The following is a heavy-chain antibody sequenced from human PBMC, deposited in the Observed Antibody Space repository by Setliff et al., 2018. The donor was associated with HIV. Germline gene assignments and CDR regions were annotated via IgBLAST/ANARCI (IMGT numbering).Heavy chain of an antibody. V-gene: IGHV3-30*02. CDR1: GFTFISYA. Sequence: GESLKISCAVSGFTFISYATHWVRQAPGKGLEWVAFIRYTGSNKYYADSVKGRFTISRDNSKNTLHLQMNSLRAEDTALYYCAKDMEYDTSVYYHWYFDLWGRGALVTVSS. J-gene: IGHJ2*01. CDR2: IRYTGSNK. CDR3: AKDMEYDTSVYYHWYFDL. D-gene: IGHD3-22*01.